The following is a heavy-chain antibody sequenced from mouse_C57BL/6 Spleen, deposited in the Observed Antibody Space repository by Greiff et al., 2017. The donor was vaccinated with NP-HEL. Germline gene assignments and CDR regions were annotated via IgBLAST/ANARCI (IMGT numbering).Heavy chain of an antibody. CDR1: GFTFSDYG. J-gene: IGHJ4*01. D-gene: IGHD4-1*01. Sequence: EVHLVESGGGLVKPGGSLKLSCAASGFTFSDYGMHWVRQAPEKGLEWVAYISSGSSTIYYADTVKGRFTISRDNAKNTLFLQMTSLRSEDTDMYYCARSWDVGAMDYWGQGTSVTVSS. CDR3: ARSWDVGAMDY. V-gene: IGHV5-17*01. CDR2: ISSGSSTI.